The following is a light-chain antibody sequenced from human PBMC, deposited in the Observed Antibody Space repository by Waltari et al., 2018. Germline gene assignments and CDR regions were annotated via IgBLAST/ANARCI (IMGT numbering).Light chain of an antibody. J-gene: IGKJ2*01. V-gene: IGKV1-39*01. CDR3: QQSYTTPYT. Sequence: DIQMTQSPSSLSASVGDRVPITCRPRQSISKYLNWYKQKPGKAPKLLIYGASSLQSGVPPRFSGSGSGTEFTLTISSLQPEDFATYSCQQSYTTPYTFGQGTKLEI. CDR1: QSISKY. CDR2: GAS.